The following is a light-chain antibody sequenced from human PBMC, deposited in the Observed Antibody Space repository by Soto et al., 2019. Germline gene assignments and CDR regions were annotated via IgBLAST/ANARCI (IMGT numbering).Light chain of an antibody. V-gene: IGKV3-15*01. J-gene: IGKJ1*01. CDR3: HQHKNWQLT. CDR1: QRVSSH. CDR2: AAS. Sequence: ETLMTQSPFTRAMAPGDTATLSFRASQRVSSHLAWYQQKPGQAPRLLIYAASTRATGIPVRFSGSGFETEFNLTLGSLQSEASPLYHCHQHKNWQLTFGQGTQLDI.